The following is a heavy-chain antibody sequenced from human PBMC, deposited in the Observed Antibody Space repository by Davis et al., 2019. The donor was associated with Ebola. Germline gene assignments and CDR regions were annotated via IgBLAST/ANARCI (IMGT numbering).Heavy chain of an antibody. J-gene: IGHJ6*02. V-gene: IGHV4-61*08. CDR2: IYYSGST. CDR3: ARQPRRGYYYGMDV. CDR1: GGSISSGDYY. Sequence: SETLSLTCTVSGGSISSGDYYWSWIRQPPGKGLEWIGYIYYSGSTNYNPSLKSRVTISVDTSKNQFSLKLSSVTAADTAVYYCARQPRRGYYYGMDVWGQGTTVTVSS.